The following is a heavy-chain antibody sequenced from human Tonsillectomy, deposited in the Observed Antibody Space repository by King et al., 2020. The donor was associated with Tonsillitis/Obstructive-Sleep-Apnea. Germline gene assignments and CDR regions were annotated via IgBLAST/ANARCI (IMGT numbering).Heavy chain of an antibody. CDR2: IYYSGST. Sequence: LQLQESGPGLVKPSETLSLTCTVSGGSISSYYWSWIRQPPGKGLEWSGYIYYSGSTNYNPSLKSRVTISVDTSKNQFSLTLSSVTAADTAVYYFARRSGAARPNYYFDYWGQGTLVTVSS. CDR3: ARRSGAARPNYYFDY. J-gene: IGHJ4*02. D-gene: IGHD6-6*01. V-gene: IGHV4-59*08. CDR1: GGSISSYY.